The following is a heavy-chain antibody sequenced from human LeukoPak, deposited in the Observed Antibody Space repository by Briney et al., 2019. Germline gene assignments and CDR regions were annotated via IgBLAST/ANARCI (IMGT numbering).Heavy chain of an antibody. J-gene: IGHJ4*02. CDR1: GGSISTYY. CDR3: ASHGSSGHDPLT. CDR2: IYYTGST. Sequence: PSETLSLTCTVSGGSISTYYWSWIRRPPGKGLERIGYIYYTGSTSYNPSLKSRVTIPLDTSKSQFSLRLTSVTAADTAVYYCASHGSSGHDPLTWGQGTLVTVSS. D-gene: IGHD5-12*01. V-gene: IGHV4-59*08.